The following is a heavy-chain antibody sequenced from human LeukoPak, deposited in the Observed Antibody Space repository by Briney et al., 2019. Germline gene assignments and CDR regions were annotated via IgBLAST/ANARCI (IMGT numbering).Heavy chain of an antibody. D-gene: IGHD3-10*01. CDR3: ARDGRGYFSPWSGSPNWFDP. J-gene: IGHJ5*02. Sequence: PGGSLRLSCAASGFPFSNYYMTWIRQAPGKGLEWLSHISPHDGTIDYADSVKGRFTISRDNAKKSLYLQMNSLRIEDTAFYYCARDGRGYFSPWSGSPNWFDPWGQGTLVTVSS. CDR2: ISPHDGTI. CDR1: GFPFSNYY. V-gene: IGHV3-11*01.